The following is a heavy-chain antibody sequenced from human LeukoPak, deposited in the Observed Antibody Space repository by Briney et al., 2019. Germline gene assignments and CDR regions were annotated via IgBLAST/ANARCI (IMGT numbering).Heavy chain of an antibody. CDR1: GFTFSSYA. CDR3: ARARIQLWFSPPGY. V-gene: IGHV3-30*04. Sequence: GGSLSLSCAASGFTFSSYAMHWVRQAPGKGLEWVAVISYDGSNKYYADSVKGRFTISRDNSKNTLYLQMNSLRAEDTAVYYCARARIQLWFSPPGYWGQGTLVTVSS. CDR2: ISYDGSNK. D-gene: IGHD5-18*01. J-gene: IGHJ4*02.